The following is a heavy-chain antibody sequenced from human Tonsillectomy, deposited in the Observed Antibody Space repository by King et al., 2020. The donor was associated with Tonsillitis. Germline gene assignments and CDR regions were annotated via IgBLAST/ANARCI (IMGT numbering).Heavy chain of an antibody. V-gene: IGHV3-23*04. J-gene: IGHJ5*02. CDR2: ISGSGGSK. Sequence: VQLVESGGGLVQPGGSLRLSCAASGFTFTSYAMSWFRQAPGKGLEWVSGISGSGGSKYYADSVKGRFTISRHNSTNTLYLLMNSLRAEDTAVYYCAKSLAGISGWFDPWGQGTLVTVSS. CDR1: GFTFTSYA. CDR3: AKSLAGISGWFDP. D-gene: IGHD3-10*01.